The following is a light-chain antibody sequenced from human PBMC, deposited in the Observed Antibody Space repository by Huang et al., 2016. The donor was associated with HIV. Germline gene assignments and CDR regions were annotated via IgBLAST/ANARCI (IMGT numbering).Light chain of an antibody. CDR1: QSVGRN. CDR3: QQRDS. Sequence: EIVLTQSPGTLSLSPGERATFSCRASQSVGRNVGWYQQKAGQTPRLVIYDASTRATGIPARFSGSGSGTDFTLTISSLEPEDVAVYYCQQRDSFGQGTRLDIK. J-gene: IGKJ5*01. CDR2: DAS. V-gene: IGKV3-11*01.